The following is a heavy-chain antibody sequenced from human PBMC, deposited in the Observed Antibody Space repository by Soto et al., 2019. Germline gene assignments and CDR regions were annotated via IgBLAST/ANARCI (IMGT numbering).Heavy chain of an antibody. Sequence: PSETLSLTCTVSGGSISSYYWSWIRQPPGKGLEWIGYIYYSGSTNYNPSLKSRVTISVDTSKNQFSLKLSSVTAADTAVYYCARGRSGYSSGWYSDWYFDLWGRGTLVTVSS. V-gene: IGHV4-59*01. CDR2: IYYSGST. CDR3: ARGRSGYSSGWYSDWYFDL. CDR1: GGSISSYY. J-gene: IGHJ2*01. D-gene: IGHD6-19*01.